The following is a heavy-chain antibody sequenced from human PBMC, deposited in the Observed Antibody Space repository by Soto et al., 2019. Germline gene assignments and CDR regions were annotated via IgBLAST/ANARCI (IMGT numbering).Heavy chain of an antibody. CDR2: ISSSSSYI. J-gene: IGHJ4*02. D-gene: IGHD6-13*01. CDR3: AREGEYSSSWIIDY. CDR1: GFTFSSYS. Sequence: EVQLVESGGGLVKPGGSLRLSCAASGFTFSSYSMNWVRQAPGKGLEWVSSISSSSSYIYYADSVKGRFTISRDNAKNSLYLQMNSLRGEDTAVYYCAREGEYSSSWIIDYWGQGTLVTVSS. V-gene: IGHV3-21*01.